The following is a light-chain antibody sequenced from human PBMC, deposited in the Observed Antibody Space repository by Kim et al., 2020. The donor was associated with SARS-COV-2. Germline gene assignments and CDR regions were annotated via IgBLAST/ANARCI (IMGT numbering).Light chain of an antibody. CDR2: SNN. CDR1: GSNIGTTS. Sequence: QSVLTQPPSASGTPGRGVTISCSGGGSNIGTTSVNWYQQLPGRAPKVLIFSNNQRPSGVPDRFSGSKSGTSASLAISGLQSEDEADYYCAAWDATLRGYVFGTGTQVTVL. V-gene: IGLV1-44*01. J-gene: IGLJ1*01. CDR3: AAWDATLRGYV.